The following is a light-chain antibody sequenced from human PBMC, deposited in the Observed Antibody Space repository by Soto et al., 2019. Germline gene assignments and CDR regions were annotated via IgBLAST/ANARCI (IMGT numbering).Light chain of an antibody. V-gene: IGKV1-12*01. CDR2: ATS. J-gene: IGKJ4*01. CDR3: KQSSTFPLT. Sequence: DIQVTQSPSSLSASVGDRVTITCRASQGVGDRLGWYQQKPGNAPKRLIYATSNLESGVPSRFSGSGSGTEFTLTISSLQPEDFATYFCKQSSTFPLTFGGGTKVEIK. CDR1: QGVGDR.